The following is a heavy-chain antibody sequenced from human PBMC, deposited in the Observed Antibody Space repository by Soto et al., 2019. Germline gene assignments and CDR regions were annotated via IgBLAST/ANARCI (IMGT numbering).Heavy chain of an antibody. V-gene: IGHV3-30-3*01. CDR1: GFTFSSYA. D-gene: IGHD6-19*01. J-gene: IGHJ4*02. CDR3: ARDSTIAVAGTMDY. Sequence: QVQLVESGGGVVQPGRSLRLSCAASGFTFSSYAMHWVRQAPGKGLEWVAVISYDGSNKYYADSVKGRFTISRDNSKNTLYLQMNSLRAEDTAVYYCARDSTIAVAGTMDYCGPATLVTVSS. CDR2: ISYDGSNK.